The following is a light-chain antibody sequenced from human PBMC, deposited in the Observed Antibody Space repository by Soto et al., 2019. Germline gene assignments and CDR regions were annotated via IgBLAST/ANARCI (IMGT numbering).Light chain of an antibody. CDR3: QQYDSSPIT. V-gene: IGKV3-20*01. CDR2: GAS. CDR1: QSVSSSY. J-gene: IGKJ5*01. Sequence: EIVLTQSPGTLSLSPGERATLSCRASQSVSSSYLAWYQQKPGQAPRLLIYGASSRATGIPDRFSGSGSGTDFTLTISRLEPEAFAVYYCQQYDSSPITFGQVTRLEIK.